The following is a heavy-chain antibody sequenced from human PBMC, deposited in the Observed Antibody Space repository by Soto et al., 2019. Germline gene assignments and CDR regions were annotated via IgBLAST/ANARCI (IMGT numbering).Heavy chain of an antibody. CDR3: AIEITGDWHFDL. CDR2: IYYSGTT. CDR1: GGSINSGGFY. V-gene: IGHV4-31*03. Sequence: VQLQESGPGLVMPSQTLSLTCTVSGGSINSGGFYWNWIRQHPGKGLEWIGYIYYSGTTYYTPSLRSRLTISLDTSANQFSLKLSSVTAADTAVYYCAIEITGDWHFDLWGRGTLVTVSS. D-gene: IGHD7-27*01. J-gene: IGHJ2*01.